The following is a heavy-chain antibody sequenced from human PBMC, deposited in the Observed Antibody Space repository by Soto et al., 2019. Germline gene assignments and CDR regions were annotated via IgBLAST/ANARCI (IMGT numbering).Heavy chain of an antibody. Sequence: SETLSLTCAVSGGSISSGGYSWSWIRQPPGKGLEWIGYIYHSRSTYYNPSLKSRVTISVDRSKNQFSLKLSSVTAADTAVYYCARSSGRDGYNWDWYFDLWGRGTLVTVSS. CDR3: ARSSGRDGYNWDWYFDL. D-gene: IGHD5-12*01. V-gene: IGHV4-30-2*01. CDR2: IYHSRST. J-gene: IGHJ2*01. CDR1: GGSISSGGYS.